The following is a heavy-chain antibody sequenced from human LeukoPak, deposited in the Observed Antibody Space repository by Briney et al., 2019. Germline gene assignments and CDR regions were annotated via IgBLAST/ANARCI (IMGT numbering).Heavy chain of an antibody. Sequence: SGGSLRLSCAASGFTSSYYGMNWVRQAPGKGLEWVSSVSSSGSTIYYADSVKGRFSMSRDNSKNSVYLQMTSLRDEDTAVYYCARGRGSSNFFDYWGQGTLVTVSS. V-gene: IGHV3-48*02. D-gene: IGHD6-13*01. J-gene: IGHJ4*02. CDR2: VSSSGSTI. CDR1: GFTSSYYG. CDR3: ARGRGSSNFFDY.